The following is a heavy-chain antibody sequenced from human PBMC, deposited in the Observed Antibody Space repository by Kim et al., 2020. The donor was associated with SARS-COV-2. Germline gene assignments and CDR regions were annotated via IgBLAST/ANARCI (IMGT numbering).Heavy chain of an antibody. V-gene: IGHV3-23*01. CDR3: AKGTKGGYYDSSGYYFDAFDI. Sequence: GGSLRLSCAASGFTFSSYAMSWVRQAPGKGLEWVSAISGSGGSTYYADSVKGRFTISRDNSKNTLYLQMNSLRAEDTAVYYCAKGTKGGYYDSSGYYFDAFDIWGQGTMVTVSS. D-gene: IGHD3-22*01. CDR2: ISGSGGST. CDR1: GFTFSSYA. J-gene: IGHJ3*02.